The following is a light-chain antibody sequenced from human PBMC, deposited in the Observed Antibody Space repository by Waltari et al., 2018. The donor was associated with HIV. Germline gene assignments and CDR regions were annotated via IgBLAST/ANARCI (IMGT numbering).Light chain of an antibody. CDR2: DDN. Sequence: THPPSVSVAPGKTARITCGVNNIGGKLHHLYQQTPGQAPVLVICDDNDRPSGIPERFSGSNSGNTATLTISRVEGGDEADYYCQVWVDSRDVAVIFGGGTKLTVL. V-gene: IGLV3-21*04. CDR1: NIGGKL. CDR3: QVWVDSRDVAVI. J-gene: IGLJ2*01.